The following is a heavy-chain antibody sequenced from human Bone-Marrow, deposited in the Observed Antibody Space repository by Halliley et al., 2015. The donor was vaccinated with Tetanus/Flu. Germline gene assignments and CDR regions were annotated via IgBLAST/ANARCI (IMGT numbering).Heavy chain of an antibody. CDR2: IQAERDCGTA. CDR3: SSNPGSWGAH. J-gene: IGHJ4*02. Sequence: WVARIQAERDCGTADYAPHVKGRFTISRDDSKNTLYLQMNSPKTEDTSVYYCSSNPGSWGAHWGQGTLATVSS. V-gene: IGHV3-15*07. D-gene: IGHD1-26*01.